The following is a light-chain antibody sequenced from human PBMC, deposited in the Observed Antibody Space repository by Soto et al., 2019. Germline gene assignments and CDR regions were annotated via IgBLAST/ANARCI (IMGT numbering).Light chain of an antibody. CDR2: GAS. CDR3: QQFSSTPSWT. Sequence: EIVLTQSPGTLSLSPGERATLSCRSSQSVSRSDLAWYQQKPGQAPRLLXYGASSRATGIPDRFSGSGTGTDFTLTISRMEPEDFAVYYCQQFSSTPSWTFGQGTKVDIK. V-gene: IGKV3-20*01. J-gene: IGKJ1*01. CDR1: QSVSRSD.